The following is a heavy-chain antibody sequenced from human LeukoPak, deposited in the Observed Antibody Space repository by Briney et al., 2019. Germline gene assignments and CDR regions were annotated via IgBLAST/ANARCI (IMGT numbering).Heavy chain of an antibody. CDR3: ARVDTVNYYYYMDV. D-gene: IGHD4-17*01. CDR1: GYTFTGYY. Sequence: ASVKVSCKASGYTFTGYYMHWVRQAPGQGLEWMGWINPNSGGTNYAQKFQGRVTMTRDTSISTAYMELSSLRSEDTAVYYCARVDTVNYYYYMDVWGKGTPVTVSS. J-gene: IGHJ6*03. V-gene: IGHV1-2*02. CDR2: INPNSGGT.